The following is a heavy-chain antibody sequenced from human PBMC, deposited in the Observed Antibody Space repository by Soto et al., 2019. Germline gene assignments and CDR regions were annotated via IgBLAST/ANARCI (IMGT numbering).Heavy chain of an antibody. D-gene: IGHD6-6*01. J-gene: IGHJ4*02. CDR3: ATREYSSSDHYFDY. CDR1: GFTFSSYW. V-gene: IGHV3-7*01. Sequence: SLRLSCAASGFTFSSYWMNWVRQAPGKGLEWVANIKQDGSEKYYVDSVKGRFTISRDNAKNSLYLQMNSLRAEDTAVYYCATREYSSSDHYFDYWGQGTLVTVSS. CDR2: IKQDGSEK.